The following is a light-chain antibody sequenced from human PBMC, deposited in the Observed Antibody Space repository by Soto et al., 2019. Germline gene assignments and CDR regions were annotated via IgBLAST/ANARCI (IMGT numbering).Light chain of an antibody. V-gene: IGKV3-15*01. CDR1: QSVSSN. Sequence: EKALTQSPVTLSLSPGERATLSCRASQSVSSNLAWYQQRPGQAPRLLIYGASTRASGVPDRFSGSGSGTDFILTISSLQAEDSAVYYCQQDDVWPSLTFGLGTKVDIK. CDR2: GAS. J-gene: IGKJ4*01. CDR3: QQDDVWPSLT.